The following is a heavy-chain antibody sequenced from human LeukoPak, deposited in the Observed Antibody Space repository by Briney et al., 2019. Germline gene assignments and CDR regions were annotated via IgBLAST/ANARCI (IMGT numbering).Heavy chain of an antibody. D-gene: IGHD6-19*01. J-gene: IGHJ3*02. CDR1: GGSIRSSSYY. CDR3: ARVSKYSSGQGVSFDI. Sequence: SEALSLTCTVSGGSIRSSSYYWGWIRQPPGKGLEWIGSIYYSGSTYYNPSLKSRVTISVDTSKNQFSLKLSSVTAADTAVYYCARVSKYSSGQGVSFDIWGQGTMVTVSS. V-gene: IGHV4-39*07. CDR2: IYYSGST.